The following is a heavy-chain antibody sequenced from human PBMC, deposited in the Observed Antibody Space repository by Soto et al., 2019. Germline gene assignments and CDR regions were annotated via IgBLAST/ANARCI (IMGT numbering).Heavy chain of an antibody. CDR1: GFTFGDYA. V-gene: IGHV3-49*03. J-gene: IGHJ6*02. CDR2: IRSKAYGGTT. CDR3: ARMSSSWTHSYYYYGMDV. D-gene: IGHD6-13*01. Sequence: GALRLSCTASGFTFGDYAMSWFRQAPGKGMEWVGFIRSKAYGGTTEYAASVKGRFTISRDDSKSIAYLQMNSLKTEDTATYYCARMSSSWTHSYYYYGMDVWGQGTTVTVSS.